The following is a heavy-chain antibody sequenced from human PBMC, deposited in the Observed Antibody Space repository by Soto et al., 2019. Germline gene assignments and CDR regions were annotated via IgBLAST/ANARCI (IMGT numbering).Heavy chain of an antibody. V-gene: IGHV3-23*01. D-gene: IGHD3-22*01. CDR2: ISGSGGST. J-gene: IGHJ4*02. CDR3: EKQYYYDSSGYYAPFDY. Sequence: GGSLRLSCAASGFTFSSYAMSWVRQAPGKGLEWVSAISGSGGSTYYADSVKGRFTISRDNSKNTLYLQMNSLRAEDTAVYYCEKQYYYDSSGYYAPFDYWGQGTLVTVSS. CDR1: GFTFSSYA.